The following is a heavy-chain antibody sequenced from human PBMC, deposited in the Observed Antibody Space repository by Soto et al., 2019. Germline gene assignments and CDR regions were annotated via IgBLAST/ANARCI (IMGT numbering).Heavy chain of an antibody. D-gene: IGHD6-6*01. CDR3: ARRATSSMAFMDV. J-gene: IGHJ6*02. CDR1: GYSFTSYW. CDR2: TYPSDSNT. V-gene: IGHV5-51*01. Sequence: PGESLKISCKGSGYSFTSYWISWVRQMPGKGLEWMGVTYPSDSNTRYSPSFQGQVTISAAKSISTAYLQWSSLKASDTAMYYCARRATSSMAFMDVWGQGSTVTVSS.